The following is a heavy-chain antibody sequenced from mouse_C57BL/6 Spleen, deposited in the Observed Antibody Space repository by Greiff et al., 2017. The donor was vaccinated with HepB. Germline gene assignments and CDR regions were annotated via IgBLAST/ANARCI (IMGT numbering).Heavy chain of an antibody. V-gene: IGHV1-22*01. CDR1: GYTFTDYN. Sequence: VQLQQSGPELVKPGASVKMSCKASGYTFTDYNMHWVKQSHGKSLEWIGYINPNNGGTSYNQKFKGKATLTVNKSSSTAYMALRSLTSEDSAVYYCARGGVYSNPYYFDYWGQGTTLTVAS. J-gene: IGHJ2*01. CDR2: INPNNGGT. CDR3: ARGGVYSNPYYFDY. D-gene: IGHD2-5*01.